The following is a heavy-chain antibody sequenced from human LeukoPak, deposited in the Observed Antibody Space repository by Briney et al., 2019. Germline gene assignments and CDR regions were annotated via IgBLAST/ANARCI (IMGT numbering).Heavy chain of an antibody. CDR1: GFTVSSNY. D-gene: IGHD6-6*01. CDR3: ARYPSDQYYFDY. V-gene: IGHV3-53*01. CDR2: IYSGGST. Sequence: GGSLTLSCAASGFTVSSNYMSWVRQAPGKGLECVSVIYSGGSTYYAASVKGRFTISRDNSKNTLYLQMNSLRAEDTAVYYCARYPSDQYYFDYWGQGTLVTVSS. J-gene: IGHJ4*02.